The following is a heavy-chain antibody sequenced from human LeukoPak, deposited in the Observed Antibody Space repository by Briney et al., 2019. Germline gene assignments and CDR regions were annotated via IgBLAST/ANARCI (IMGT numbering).Heavy chain of an antibody. Sequence: ASVKVSCKASGGTFSSYAISWVRQAPGQGLEWMGGIIPIFGTANYAQKFQGRVTITADESTSTAYMELSSLRSEDTAVYYCARDSGAYCGGDCYSWWFDPWGQGTLVTVSS. CDR2: IIPIFGTA. J-gene: IGHJ5*02. V-gene: IGHV1-69*13. D-gene: IGHD2-21*02. CDR1: GGTFSSYA. CDR3: ARDSGAYCGGDCYSWWFDP.